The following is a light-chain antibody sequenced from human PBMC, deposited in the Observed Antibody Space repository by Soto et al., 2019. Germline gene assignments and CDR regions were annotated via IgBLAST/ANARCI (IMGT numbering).Light chain of an antibody. CDR2: GAS. CDR1: ESVN. Sequence: EIVLTQSPGTLSLSPGERATLSCRASESVNLAWFQQKPGQAPRLLIYGASSRATGIPDRFSGSGSGTDFTLTISRLEPEDFAVYYCQHYGRSLYTFGVGTKVEIK. V-gene: IGKV3-20*01. CDR3: QHYGRSLYT. J-gene: IGKJ4*01.